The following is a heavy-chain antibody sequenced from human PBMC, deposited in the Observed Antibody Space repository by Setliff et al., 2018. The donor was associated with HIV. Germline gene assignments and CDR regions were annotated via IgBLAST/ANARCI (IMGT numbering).Heavy chain of an antibody. Sequence: QAGGSLRLSCAASRFTFSSYAMSWVRQAPGKGLGWVSAISGSGGSTYYADSVKGRFTITRDNSKNALYLQMNSLRAEDTAVYYCAKDPRGYNYGFPDFDYWGQGTLVTV. J-gene: IGHJ4*02. CDR3: AKDPRGYNYGFPDFDY. D-gene: IGHD5-18*01. CDR2: ISGSGGST. V-gene: IGHV3-23*01. CDR1: RFTFSSYA.